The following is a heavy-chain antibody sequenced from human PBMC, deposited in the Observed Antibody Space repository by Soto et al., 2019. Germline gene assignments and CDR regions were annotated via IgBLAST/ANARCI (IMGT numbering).Heavy chain of an antibody. CDR3: AREHRFGKGFDY. CDR1: GFTFSSYW. J-gene: IGHJ4*02. D-gene: IGHD3-3*01. Sequence: GGSLRLSCAASGFTFSSYWMHWVRQAPGKGLVWVSRINSDGSSTSYADSVKGRFAISRDNAKNKLYLQMNSLRAEDTAVYYCAREHRFGKGFDYGGQGTLVTVSS. V-gene: IGHV3-74*01. CDR2: INSDGSST.